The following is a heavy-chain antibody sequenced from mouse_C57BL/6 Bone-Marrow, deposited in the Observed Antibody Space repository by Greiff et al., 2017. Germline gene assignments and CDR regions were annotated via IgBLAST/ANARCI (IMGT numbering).Heavy chain of an antibody. V-gene: IGHV6-3*01. CDR1: GFTFSNYW. Sequence: EVKLMESGGGLVQPGGSMKLSCVASGFTFSNYWMNWVRQSPEKGLEWVAQIRLKSDNYATHYAESVKGRFTISRDDSKSSVYLQMNNLRAEDTGIYYCTGSYWYFDVWGTGTTVTVSS. J-gene: IGHJ1*03. CDR3: TGSYWYFDV. CDR2: IRLKSDNYAT.